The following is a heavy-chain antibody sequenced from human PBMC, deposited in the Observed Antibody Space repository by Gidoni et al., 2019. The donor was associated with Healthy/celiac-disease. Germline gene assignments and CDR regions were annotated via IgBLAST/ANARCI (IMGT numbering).Heavy chain of an antibody. J-gene: IGHJ4*02. CDR1: GFTFSSYS. V-gene: IGHV3-21*01. CDR2: ISSSSSYI. CDR3: AREKRSIAARRGPFDY. Sequence: EVQLVESGGGLVKPGGSLRLSCAASGFTFSSYSMNWVRQAPGKGLEWVSAISSSSSYIYYADSVKGRFTISRDNAKNSLYLQMNSLRAEDTAVYYCAREKRSIAARRGPFDYWGQGTLVTVSS. D-gene: IGHD6-6*01.